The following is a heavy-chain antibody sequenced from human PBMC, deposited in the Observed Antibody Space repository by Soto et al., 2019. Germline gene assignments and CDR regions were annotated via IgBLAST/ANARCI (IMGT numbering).Heavy chain of an antibody. CDR1: GGSFSGYY. J-gene: IGHJ6*02. Sequence: QVQLQQWGAGLLKPSETLSLTCAVYGGSFSGYYWSWIRQPPGKGLEWIGEINHSGSTNYNPSLKSRVTISVDTSKNQFSRKLSSVTAADTAVYYCARRCSGGSCYYYYGMDVWGQGTTVTVSS. CDR3: ARRCSGGSCYYYYGMDV. V-gene: IGHV4-34*01. D-gene: IGHD2-15*01. CDR2: INHSGST.